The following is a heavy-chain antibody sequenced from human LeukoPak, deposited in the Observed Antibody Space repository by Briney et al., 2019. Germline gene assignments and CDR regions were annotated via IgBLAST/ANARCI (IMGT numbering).Heavy chain of an antibody. CDR2: IYYSGST. D-gene: IGHD4-17*01. CDR3: ARNGGLTIEFDYGDYYPFDY. J-gene: IGHJ4*02. V-gene: IGHV4-61*01. CDR1: GGSVSSGSYY. Sequence: KTSETLSLTCTVSGGSVSSGSYYWSWIRQPPGKGLEWIGYIYYSGSTNYNPSLKSRVTISVDTSKNQFSLKLSSVTAADTAVYYCARNGGLTIEFDYGDYYPFDYWGQGTLVTVSS.